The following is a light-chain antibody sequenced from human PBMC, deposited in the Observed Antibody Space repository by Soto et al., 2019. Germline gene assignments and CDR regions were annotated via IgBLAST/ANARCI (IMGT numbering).Light chain of an antibody. J-gene: IGKJ4*01. CDR2: TTS. CDR3: QQTYSAPLT. CDR1: QGINTY. Sequence: IQMTQSPSSLSASVGDRVTITCRASQGINTYLNWYQQKPRKAPELLIYTTSNLQSGVPSRFSGAGSGTDFILTISSLQPEDFATYYCQQTYSAPLTFGGGTKVEIK. V-gene: IGKV1-39*01.